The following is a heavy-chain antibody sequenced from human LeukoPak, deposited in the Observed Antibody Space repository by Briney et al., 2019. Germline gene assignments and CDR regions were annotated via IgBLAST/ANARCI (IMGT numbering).Heavy chain of an antibody. CDR3: ARVLRGVIKPPGYYYYGMDV. J-gene: IGHJ6*02. CDR1: GFTFSSYA. Sequence: PGGSLRLSCAASGFTFSSYAMHWVRQAPGKGLEWVAVISYDGSNKYYADSVKGRFTISRDNSKNTLYLQMRRLRAEDTAVYYCARVLRGVIKPPGYYYYGMDVWGQGTTVTVSS. D-gene: IGHD3-10*01. CDR2: ISYDGSNK. V-gene: IGHV3-30-3*01.